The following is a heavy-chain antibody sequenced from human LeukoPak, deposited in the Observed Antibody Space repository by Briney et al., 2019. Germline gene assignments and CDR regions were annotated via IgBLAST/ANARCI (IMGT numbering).Heavy chain of an antibody. D-gene: IGHD1-1*01. CDR3: ARSTTPGSENWFDP. Sequence: SQTLSLTCAISGDSVSSKRAAWNWIRQSPSRGLEWLGRTYYTSQWHNDFAVSVKSRITINPDTSKNQFSLQLNCVTPEDTAVYYCARSTTPGSENWFDPWGQGTLVTVSP. J-gene: IGHJ5*02. V-gene: IGHV6-1*01. CDR2: TYYTSQWHN. CDR1: GDSVSSKRAA.